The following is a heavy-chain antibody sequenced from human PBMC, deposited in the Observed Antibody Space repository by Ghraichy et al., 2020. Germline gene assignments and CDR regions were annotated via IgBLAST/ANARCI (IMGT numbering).Heavy chain of an antibody. J-gene: IGHJ6*02. V-gene: IGHV4-39*01. D-gene: IGHD3-9*01. CDR2: ISYGVISYNGNS. Sequence: SETLSLTCSLSGGSINNDGYYWAWIRQPPGKGLEWIGSISYGVISYNGNSYYNPSLQSRVTISGDTSKNQFFMHLGSLTAADTAVYYCAILQRQLDWLIHYYYMDVWGQGTTVTVS. CDR3: AILQRQLDWLIHYYYMDV. CDR1: GGSINNDGYY.